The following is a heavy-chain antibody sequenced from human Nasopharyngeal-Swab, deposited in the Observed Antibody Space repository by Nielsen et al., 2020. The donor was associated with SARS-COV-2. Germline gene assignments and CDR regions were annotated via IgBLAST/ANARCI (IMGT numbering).Heavy chain of an antibody. V-gene: IGHV3-33*01. D-gene: IGHD4-17*01. CDR3: AGGQGTVTTYYYYGMDV. CDR1: GFTFNSYG. J-gene: IGHJ6*02. CDR2: IWYDGSNK. Sequence: GESLKISCAASGFTFNSYGMHWVRQAPGKGLEWVAVIWYDGSNKYYADSVKGRFTISRDNSKNTLYLQMNSLRAEDTAVYYCAGGQGTVTTYYYYGMDVWGQGTTVTVSS.